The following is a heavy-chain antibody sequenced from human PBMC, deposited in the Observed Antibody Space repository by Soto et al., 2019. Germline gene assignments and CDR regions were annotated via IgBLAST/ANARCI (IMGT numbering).Heavy chain of an antibody. D-gene: IGHD6-13*01. V-gene: IGHV4-31*11. J-gene: IGHJ4*02. CDR1: GGSFRNYY. CDR3: ARVDSSSWYYFDY. Sequence: TLSLTCGVYGGSFRNYYWSWIRQHPGKGLEWIGYIYYSGSTYYNPSLKSRVTISVDTSKNQFSLKLSSVTAADTAVYYCARVDSSSWYYFDYWGQGTLVTVSS. CDR2: IYYSGST.